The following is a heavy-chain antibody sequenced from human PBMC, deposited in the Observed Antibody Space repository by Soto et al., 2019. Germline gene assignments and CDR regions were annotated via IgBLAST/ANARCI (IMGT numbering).Heavy chain of an antibody. V-gene: IGHV3-30-3*01. D-gene: IGHD3-10*01. CDR1: GFTFSTYD. J-gene: IGHJ5*02. Sequence: PXGSLRLSFAASGFTFSTYDRHWVRQAPGKGLEWVAVISYDGSNKYGADSVKGRFTISRDNPKNTLYLQMNSLRIEDTAVYYCATDKAFGEVNWFDPWGQGTLVTVSS. CDR3: ATDKAFGEVNWFDP. CDR2: ISYDGSNK.